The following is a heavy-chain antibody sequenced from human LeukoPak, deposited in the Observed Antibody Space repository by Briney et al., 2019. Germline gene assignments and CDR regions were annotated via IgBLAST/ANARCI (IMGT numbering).Heavy chain of an antibody. CDR2: INPNSGGT. D-gene: IGHD3-22*01. Sequence: ASVKVSCKASGYTFTGYYMHWVRQAPGQGLEWMGWINPNSGGTNYAQKFQGRVTMTRDTSISTAYMELSSLRSEDTAVYYCARADYYDSSGYPRFDPWGQGTLVTVSS. CDR1: GYTFTGYY. CDR3: ARADYYDSSGYPRFDP. J-gene: IGHJ5*02. V-gene: IGHV1-2*02.